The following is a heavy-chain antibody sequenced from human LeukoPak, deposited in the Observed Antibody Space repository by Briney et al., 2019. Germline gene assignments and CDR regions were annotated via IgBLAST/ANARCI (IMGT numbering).Heavy chain of an antibody. CDR2: INHSGST. V-gene: IGHV4-34*01. CDR1: GGSFSGYY. J-gene: IGHJ4*02. Sequence: SETLSLTCAVYGGSFSGYYWSWIRQPPGKGLEWIGEINHSGSTNYNPSLKSRVTISVDTSKNQFSLKLSSVTAADTAVYYCAKMSRVGWLQSAWIDYWGQGTLVTVSS. D-gene: IGHD5-24*01. CDR3: AKMSRVGWLQSAWIDY.